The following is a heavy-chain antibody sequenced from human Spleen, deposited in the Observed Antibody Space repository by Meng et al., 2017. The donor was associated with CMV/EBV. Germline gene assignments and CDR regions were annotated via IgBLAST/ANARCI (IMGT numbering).Heavy chain of an antibody. Sequence: GESLKISCTGSGFTFGDYAMSWVRQAPGKGLEWVSYISSSGSTIYYADSVKGRFTISRDNAKNSLYLQMNSLRAEDTAVYYCARAGRCTSCFGYWGQGTLVTVSS. CDR1: GFTFGDYA. CDR2: ISSSGSTI. CDR3: ARAGRCTSCFGY. V-gene: IGHV3-11*01. J-gene: IGHJ4*02. D-gene: IGHD2-2*01.